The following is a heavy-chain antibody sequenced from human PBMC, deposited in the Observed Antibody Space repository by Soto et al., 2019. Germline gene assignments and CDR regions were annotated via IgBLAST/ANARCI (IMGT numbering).Heavy chain of an antibody. J-gene: IGHJ6*02. CDR2: INHSGST. V-gene: IGHV4-34*01. D-gene: IGHD1-26*01. CDR1: GGSFSGYY. CDR3: AREKVGANYYYYGMDV. Sequence: SETLSLTCAVYGGSFSGYYWSWIRQPPGKGLEWIGEINHSGSTNYNPSLKSRVTISVDTSKNQFSLKLSSVTAADTAVYYCAREKVGANYYYYGMDVWGQGTTVTVSS.